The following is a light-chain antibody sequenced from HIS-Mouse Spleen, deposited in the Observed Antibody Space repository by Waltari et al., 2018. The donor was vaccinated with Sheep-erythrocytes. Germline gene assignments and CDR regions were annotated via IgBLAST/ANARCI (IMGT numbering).Light chain of an antibody. J-gene: IGLJ3*02. V-gene: IGLV2-23*01. CDR1: SSDAGRYNL. Sequence: QSALTQPASVSGSPGQALTISCTGTSSDAGRYNLFSWYQQHPGKAPKPMIYEGSKRPSGVSNRFSGSKSGNTASLTISGLQAEDEADYYCCSYAGSSTPWVFGGGTKLTVL. CDR2: EGS. CDR3: CSYAGSSTPWV.